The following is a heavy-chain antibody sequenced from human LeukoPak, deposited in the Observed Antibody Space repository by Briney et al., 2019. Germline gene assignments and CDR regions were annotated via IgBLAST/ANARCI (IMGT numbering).Heavy chain of an antibody. V-gene: IGHV4-30-4*01. CDR2: IYYSGST. CDR3: ARGNHYYYYYMDV. CDR1: GGSISSGDYY. Sequence: PSQTLSLTCTVSGGSISSGDYYWSWIRQPPGKGLEWIGYIYYSGSTYYNPSLESRVTISVDTSKNQFSLKLSSVTAADTAVYYCARGNHYYYYYMDVWGKGTTVTVSS. J-gene: IGHJ6*03.